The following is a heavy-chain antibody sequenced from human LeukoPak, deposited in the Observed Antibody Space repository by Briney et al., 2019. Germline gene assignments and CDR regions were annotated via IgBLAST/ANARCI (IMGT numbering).Heavy chain of an antibody. CDR1: GGTFSSYA. J-gene: IGHJ4*02. Sequence: GVSVKVSCKASGGTFSSYAISWVRQAPGQGLEWMGIINPSGGSTSYAQKFQGRVTMTRDMSTSTVYMELSSLRSEDTAVYYCARDGYYGWYFDYWGQGTLVTVSS. D-gene: IGHD3-10*01. CDR3: ARDGYYGWYFDY. CDR2: INPSGGST. V-gene: IGHV1-46*01.